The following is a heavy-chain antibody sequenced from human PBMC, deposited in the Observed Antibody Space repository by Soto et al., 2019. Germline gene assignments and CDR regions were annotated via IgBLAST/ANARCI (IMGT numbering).Heavy chain of an antibody. CDR3: ARRFGYCSSTSCRTHQYSSGWYYFDY. D-gene: IGHD2-2*01. CDR2: INHSGST. Sequence: SETLSLTCAVYGGSFSGYYWSWIRQPPGKGLEWIGEINHSGSTNYNPSLKSRVTISVDTSKNQFSLKLSSVTAADTAVYYCARRFGYCSSTSCRTHQYSSGWYYFDYWGQGTLVTVSS. CDR1: GGSFSGYY. J-gene: IGHJ4*02. V-gene: IGHV4-34*01.